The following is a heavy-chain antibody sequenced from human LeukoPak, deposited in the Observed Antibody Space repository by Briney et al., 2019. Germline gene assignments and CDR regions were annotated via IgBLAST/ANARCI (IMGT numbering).Heavy chain of an antibody. CDR2: ISSSSSTI. V-gene: IGHV3-48*02. CDR3: AKDSDYYHSSGYYYAYFQH. D-gene: IGHD3-22*01. CDR1: GFTFSTYS. Sequence: PGGSLRLSCAVSGFTFSTYSMNWVRQAPGKGLEWVSYISSSSSTIYYADSVKGRFTISRDNAKNSPYLQMNSLGDEDTAVYYCAKDSDYYHSSGYYYAYFQHWGQGTLVTVSS. J-gene: IGHJ1*01.